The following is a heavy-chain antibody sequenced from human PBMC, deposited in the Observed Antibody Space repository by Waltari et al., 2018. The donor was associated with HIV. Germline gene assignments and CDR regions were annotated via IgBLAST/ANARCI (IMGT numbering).Heavy chain of an antibody. D-gene: IGHD1-1*01. CDR1: GGSFSGFY. CDR3: ARGPSLRAFRGNLYFNSSLDV. V-gene: IGHV4-34*02. J-gene: IGHJ6*02. Sequence: QVQLQQWGTGQVKPSETLSLTCLLSGGSFSGFYWTWVRHSPGKGLEWIGEIDQRGDSSFNPSLRRRITISMDTSRSHFALKLSPVSPADTAVYYCARGPSLRAFRGNLYFNSSLDVWGQGTTVTVSS. CDR2: IDQRGDS.